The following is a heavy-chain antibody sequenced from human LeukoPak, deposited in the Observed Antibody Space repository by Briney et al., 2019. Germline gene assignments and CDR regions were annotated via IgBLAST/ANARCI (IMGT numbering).Heavy chain of an antibody. CDR2: ISKGGST. Sequence: SETLSLSCSVSGGSINSHSWSWIRQPPGKGLEWIGYISKGGSTTYNPSLKSRVTISPDTSKNQLSLDLTSVTAADTAVFYCARQRYGGGPYYYYYLDVWGKGTSVIVSS. CDR3: ARQRYGGGPYYYYYLDV. J-gene: IGHJ6*03. CDR1: GGSINSHS. V-gene: IGHV4-59*08. D-gene: IGHD4-23*01.